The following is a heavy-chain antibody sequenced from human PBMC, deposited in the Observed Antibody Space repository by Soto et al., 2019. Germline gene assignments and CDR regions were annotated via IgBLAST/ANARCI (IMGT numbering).Heavy chain of an antibody. J-gene: IGHJ6*02. V-gene: IGHV1-69*13. CDR3: ARVSMGREIYYYYGMDV. D-gene: IGHD1-26*01. CDR2: IIPIFGTA. CDR1: GGTFSSYA. Sequence: SVKVSCKASGGTFSSYAISWVRQAPGQGLEWMGGIIPIFGTANYAQKFQGRVTITADESTSTAYMELSSLRSEDTAVYYCARVSMGREIYYYYGMDVWGQGTTVTVSS.